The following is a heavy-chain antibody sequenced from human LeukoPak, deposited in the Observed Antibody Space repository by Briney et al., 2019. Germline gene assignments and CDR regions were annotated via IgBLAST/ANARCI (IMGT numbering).Heavy chain of an antibody. J-gene: IGHJ4*02. D-gene: IGHD3-22*01. Sequence: GGSLRLSCAGSGFTFSQYFMHWVRQAPGKGLEYLSVISYNGEQTYYSKSVTGRFTISRDNSKNMLYLQMGSLRPEDTAVYFCARDPSVGGFSGSELDFWGQGTLVTVPS. V-gene: IGHV3-64*01. CDR3: ARDPSVGGFSGSELDF. CDR2: ISYNGEQT. CDR1: GFTFSQYF.